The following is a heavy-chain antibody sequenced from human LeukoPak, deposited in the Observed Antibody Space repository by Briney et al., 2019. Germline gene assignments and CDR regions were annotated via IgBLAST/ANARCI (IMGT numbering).Heavy chain of an antibody. CDR1: GFTVSNNY. D-gene: IGHD1-1*01. V-gene: IGHV3-53*01. CDR2: IYSGGNT. CDR3: ARDRVNWNDVGGLFDY. Sequence: GGSLRLSCAASGFTVSNNYMSWVRQAPGKGLEWVSVIYSGGNTHYADSVKGRFTISRDNSKNTLYLQMNSLSAEDTAVYYCARDRVNWNDVGGLFDYWGQGTLVTVSS. J-gene: IGHJ4*02.